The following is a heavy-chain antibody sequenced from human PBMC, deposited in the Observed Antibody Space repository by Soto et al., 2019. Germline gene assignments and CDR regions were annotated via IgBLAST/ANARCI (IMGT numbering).Heavy chain of an antibody. V-gene: IGHV4-39*01. CDR2: VYYSGST. D-gene: IGHD3-16*01. J-gene: IGHJ4*02. CDR1: GGSTNSRSDY. Sequence: PSETLSLTCTDSGGSTNSRSDYWGWIRQPPGKGLEWIGSVYYSGSTHDNPSLQSRVTISVDTSRNQFSLNLISVTAADTAVYFCARQPRGPGYGERGLYFDYWGQGTLVPVSS. CDR3: ARQPRGPGYGERGLYFDY.